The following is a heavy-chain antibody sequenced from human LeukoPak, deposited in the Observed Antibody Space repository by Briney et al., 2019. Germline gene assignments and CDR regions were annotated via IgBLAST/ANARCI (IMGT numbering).Heavy chain of an antibody. CDR2: ITGSLSSI. J-gene: IGHJ4*02. CDR1: GFTFSSYS. D-gene: IGHD3/OR15-3a*01. CDR3: ARTGLGLYSFDY. Sequence: GGSLRLSCAASGFTFSSYSMNWVRQAPGKGLEWVSYITGSLSSIHYADSVKGRFTISRDNAKNSVYLQMNGLRLEDTAVYYCARTGLGLYSFDYWGQGIQVTISS. V-gene: IGHV3-48*01.